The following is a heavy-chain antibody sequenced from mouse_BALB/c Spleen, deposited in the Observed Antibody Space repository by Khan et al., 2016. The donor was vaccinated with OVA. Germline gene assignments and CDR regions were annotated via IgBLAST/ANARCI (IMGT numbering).Heavy chain of an antibody. V-gene: IGHV1-4*01. CDR1: GYTFTSYT. Sequence: QVHLQQSGAELARPGASVKMSCKASGYTFTSYTIHWIKKRPGQGLEWIGYINPSNGYTNYNQKFKDKATLTTDKSSTTAYLQLSSLTSDDSAVYNCGRDGAYHRNDGWFAYWGQGTLVTVSA. D-gene: IGHD2-14*01. CDR2: INPSNGYT. J-gene: IGHJ3*01. CDR3: GRDGAYHRNDGWFAY.